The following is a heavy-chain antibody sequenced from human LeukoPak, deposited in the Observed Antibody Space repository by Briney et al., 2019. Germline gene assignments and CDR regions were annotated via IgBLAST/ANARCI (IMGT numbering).Heavy chain of an antibody. CDR3: ARRSGTYHAFDI. CDR2: FYYTGST. Sequence: PSETLSLTCTVSGGSISSNGYYWGWIRQPPGKGLEWIGSFYYTGSTFYSPSLKSRVTISVDTSKNQFSLKLCSVTAADTAVYYCARRSGTYHAFDIWGQGTMVTVSS. J-gene: IGHJ3*02. V-gene: IGHV4-39*01. D-gene: IGHD1-26*01. CDR1: GGSISSNGYY.